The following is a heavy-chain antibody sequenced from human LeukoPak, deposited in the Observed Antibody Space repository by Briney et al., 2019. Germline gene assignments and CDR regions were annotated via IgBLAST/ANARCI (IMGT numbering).Heavy chain of an antibody. CDR2: ISSSSSYI. D-gene: IGHD1-26*01. V-gene: IGHV3-21*04. CDR1: GFTFSSHS. Sequence: PGGSLRLSCAASGFTFSSHSMNWVRQAPGKGLEWVSSISSSSSYIYYADSVKGRFTISRDNAKNSLYLQMNSLRAEDTALYYCATYSGVHHKTFDDWGQGTLVTVSS. CDR3: ATYSGVHHKTFDD. J-gene: IGHJ4*02.